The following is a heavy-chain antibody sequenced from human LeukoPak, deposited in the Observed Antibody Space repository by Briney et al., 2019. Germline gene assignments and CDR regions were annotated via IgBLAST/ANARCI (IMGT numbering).Heavy chain of an antibody. J-gene: IGHJ4*02. D-gene: IGHD3-10*01. CDR1: GFTLSNYW. Sequence: PGGSLRLSCAASGFTLSNYWMSWVRQAPGKGLEWVANIKQDGSEKYYVDSVKGRFTISRDNAKNSLYLQMNSLRAEDTAVYYCARDLPALITMVRGVILSYFDYWGQGTLVTVSS. CDR3: ARDLPALITMVRGVILSYFDY. V-gene: IGHV3-7*01. CDR2: IKQDGSEK.